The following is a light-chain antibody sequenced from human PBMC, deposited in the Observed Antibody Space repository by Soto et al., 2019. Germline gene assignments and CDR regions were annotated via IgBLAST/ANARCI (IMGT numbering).Light chain of an antibody. CDR2: DVS. J-gene: IGLJ1*01. V-gene: IGLV2-14*03. CDR1: SSDVGGYNY. CDR3: SSHTTSSTRV. Sequence: QSVLAQPASVSGSPGQSIAISCTGTSSDVGGYNYVSWYQQHPGKAPKLMIYDVSNRPSGVSDRFSGSKSGNTASLTISGLQAEDEADYYCSSHTTSSTRVFVTGTKVTVL.